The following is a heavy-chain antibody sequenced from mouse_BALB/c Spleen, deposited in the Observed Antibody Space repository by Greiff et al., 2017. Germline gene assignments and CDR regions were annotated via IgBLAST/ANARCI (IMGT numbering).Heavy chain of an antibody. D-gene: IGHD2-3*01. CDR1: GYTFTSYW. J-gene: IGHJ4*01. V-gene: IGHV1-69*02. CDR3: TRWGDGYYLYAMDY. CDR2: IYPSDSYT. Sequence: VQLQQPGAELVRPGASVKLSCKASGYTFTSYWINWVKQRPGQGLEWIGNIYPSDSYTNYNQKFKDKATLTVDKSSSTAYMQLSSPTSEDSAVYYCTRWGDGYYLYAMDYWGQGTSVTVSS.